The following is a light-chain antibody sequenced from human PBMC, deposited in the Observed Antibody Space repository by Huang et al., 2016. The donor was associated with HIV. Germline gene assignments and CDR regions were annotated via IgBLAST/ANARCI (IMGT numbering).Light chain of an antibody. V-gene: IGKV3-20*01. CDR1: QTVNNNY. J-gene: IGKJ1*01. Sequence: EIVLTQSPGTLSLSPGERATLSCRATQTVNNNYLAWYQQKDGQAPRLLIYDASSRATGIPDRFSGSGSGTAFTITISRLEPEDFAVYYCQQYGGSPRTFGQGTKVEMK. CDR3: QQYGGSPRT. CDR2: DAS.